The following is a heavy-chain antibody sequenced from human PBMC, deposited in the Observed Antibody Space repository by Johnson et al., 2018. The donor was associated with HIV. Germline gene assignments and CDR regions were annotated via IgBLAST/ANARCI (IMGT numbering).Heavy chain of an antibody. CDR1: GFTFSSYG. Sequence: QVQLVESGGGVVQPGTSLRLSCAASGFTFSSYGIHWVRQAPGKGLEWVALISHAGSNRYYADSVKGRFIISRDKSKNTLYLQMNSLRSEDTAVYFCAKVKIVTDVFDIWGQGTMVTVSS. CDR3: AKVKIVTDVFDI. CDR2: ISHAGSNR. J-gene: IGHJ3*02. D-gene: IGHD2-21*01. V-gene: IGHV3-30*18.